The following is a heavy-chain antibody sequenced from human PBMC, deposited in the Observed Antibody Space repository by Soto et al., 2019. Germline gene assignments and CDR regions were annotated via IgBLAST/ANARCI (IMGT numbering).Heavy chain of an antibody. V-gene: IGHV1-58*01. D-gene: IGHD4-4*01. CDR3: AAALSLQGNYYYYGMDV. CDR1: GFTFTSSA. J-gene: IGHJ6*02. Sequence: EASVKVSCKASGFTFTSSAVQWVRQARGQRLEWIGWIVVGSGNTNYAQKFQDRVTITRDMSTSTAYMELSSLRSEDTAVYYCAAALSLQGNYYYYGMDVWGQGTTVTVSS. CDR2: IVVGSGNT.